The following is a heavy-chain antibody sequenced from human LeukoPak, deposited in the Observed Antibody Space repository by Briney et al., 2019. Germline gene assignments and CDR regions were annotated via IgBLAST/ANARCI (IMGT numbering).Heavy chain of an antibody. D-gene: IGHD4-17*01. CDR3: ARDQDYGDYGIADF. CDR1: GYTFTGYY. V-gene: IGHV1-2*02. J-gene: IGHJ4*02. CDR2: INPNSGGT. Sequence: ASVKVSCKASGYTFTGYYMHCVRQAPGQGLEWMGWINPNSGGTNYAQKFQGRVTMTRDTSIGTAYMELSRLRSDDTAVYYCARDQDYGDYGIADFWGQGTLVTVSS.